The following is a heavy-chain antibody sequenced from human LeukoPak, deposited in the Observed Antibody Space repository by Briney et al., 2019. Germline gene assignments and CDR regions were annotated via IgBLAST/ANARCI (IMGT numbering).Heavy chain of an antibody. CDR3: ARHTRKWLSPNWFDP. Sequence: PSETLSLTCTVSGGSISSSSYYRGWIRQPPGKGLEWIGSIYYSGSTYYNPSLKSRVTISVDTSKNQFSLKLSSVTAADTAVYYCARHTRKWLSPNWFDPWGQGTLVTVSS. V-gene: IGHV4-39*01. D-gene: IGHD6-19*01. CDR1: GGSISSSSYY. CDR2: IYYSGST. J-gene: IGHJ5*02.